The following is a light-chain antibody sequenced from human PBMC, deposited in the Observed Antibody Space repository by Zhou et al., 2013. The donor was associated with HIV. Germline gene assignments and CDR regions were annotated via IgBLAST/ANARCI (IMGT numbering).Light chain of an antibody. CDR2: AAS. Sequence: IVMTQSPASRSMSPGERATLSCRASQSIGTNLAWYQQKPGQAPRLLIYAASARATGIPARFSGSGSGTDFTLTISSLEPEDFAVYYCQQRSNWPLTFGGGTKVEIK. V-gene: IGKV3-11*01. J-gene: IGKJ4*01. CDR1: QSIGTN. CDR3: QQRSNWPLT.